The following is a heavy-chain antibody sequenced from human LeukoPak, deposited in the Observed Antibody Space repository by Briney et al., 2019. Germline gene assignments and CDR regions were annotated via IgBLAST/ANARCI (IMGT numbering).Heavy chain of an antibody. CDR3: AKLQRLTMNSFDI. CDR1: GGSMSVSNC. CDR2: IYHSGST. Sequence: SETLSLTCAVSGGSMSVSNCWSWVRQPPGKGLEWIGEIYHSGSTNYNPSHKSRVTISLAKSKNQFSLKLNSVTAADTAVYFCAKLQRLTMNSFDIWGQGALVTVSS. J-gene: IGHJ3*02. V-gene: IGHV4-4*02. D-gene: IGHD3-22*01.